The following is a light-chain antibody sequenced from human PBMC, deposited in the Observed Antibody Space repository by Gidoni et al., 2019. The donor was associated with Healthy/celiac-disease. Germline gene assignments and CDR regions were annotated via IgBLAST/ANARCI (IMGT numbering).Light chain of an antibody. CDR2: GAS. CDR1: PSVSSSY. CDR3: QQYDSTPQT. J-gene: IGKJ2*01. Sequence: QSPGTLSLSPGERAPLSCRASPSVSSSYLAWYQQKPGQAPRLLIYGASSRATGIPDRFSGSGSGTDFTLTISSLQPEDFAVYYCQQYDSTPQTFGQGTKLEIK. V-gene: IGKV3-20*01.